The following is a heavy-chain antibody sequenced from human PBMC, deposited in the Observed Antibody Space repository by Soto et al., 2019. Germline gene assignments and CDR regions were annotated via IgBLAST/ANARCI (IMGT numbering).Heavy chain of an antibody. CDR3: ARDNVDTAMVPIYFDY. CDR1: GFTFSSYS. D-gene: IGHD5-18*01. CDR2: ISSSSSTI. J-gene: IGHJ4*02. Sequence: ESGGGLVQPGGSLRLSCAASGFTFSSYSMNWVRQAPGKGLEWVSYISSSSSTIYYADSVKGRFTISRDNAKNSLYLQMNGLRDEDTAVYYCARDNVDTAMVPIYFDYWGQGTLVTVSS. V-gene: IGHV3-48*02.